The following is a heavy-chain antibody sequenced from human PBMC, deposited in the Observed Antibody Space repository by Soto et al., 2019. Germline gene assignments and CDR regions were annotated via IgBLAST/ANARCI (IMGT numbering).Heavy chain of an antibody. CDR3: AKGVNYDSSGSLDY. CDR1: GFTFSDHY. D-gene: IGHD3-22*01. CDR2: SSNSGSFT. Sequence: GRSLRLSCAASGFTFSDHYMSWIRQAPGKGLEWIGYSSNSGSFTRYSDSVKGRFAISRDNAKNSLYLQMNSLRAEDTALYYCAKGVNYDSSGSLDYWGQGTRVTVSS. V-gene: IGHV3-11*05. J-gene: IGHJ4*02.